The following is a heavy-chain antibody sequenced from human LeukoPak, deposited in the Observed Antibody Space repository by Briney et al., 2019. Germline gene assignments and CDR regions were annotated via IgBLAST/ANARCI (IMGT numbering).Heavy chain of an antibody. CDR2: IYHTGST. CDR1: GASISSYY. D-gene: IGHD2-2*01. J-gene: IGHJ5*02. Sequence: SETLSLTCSVSGASISSYYWSWIRQPLGKGLEWIGYIYHTGSTYYNPSLKSRVTISVDTSKNQFSLRLSSVTAADTAVYYCARLQYCSGTSCYWFDPWGQGTLVTVSS. CDR3: ARLQYCSGTSCYWFDP. V-gene: IGHV4-59*12.